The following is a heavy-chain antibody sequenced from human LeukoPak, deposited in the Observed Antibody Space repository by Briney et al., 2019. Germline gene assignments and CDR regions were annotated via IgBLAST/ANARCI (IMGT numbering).Heavy chain of an antibody. CDR2: IYHSGST. Sequence: PSETLSLTCAVSGYSISSGYYWGWIRQPPGKGLEWIGSIYHSGSTYYNPSLKSRVTISVDTSKNQFSLKLSSVTAADTAVYYCARDRKDDSSGYGLFDYWGQGTLVTVSS. CDR1: GYSISSGYY. D-gene: IGHD3-22*01. CDR3: ARDRKDDSSGYGLFDY. J-gene: IGHJ4*02. V-gene: IGHV4-38-2*02.